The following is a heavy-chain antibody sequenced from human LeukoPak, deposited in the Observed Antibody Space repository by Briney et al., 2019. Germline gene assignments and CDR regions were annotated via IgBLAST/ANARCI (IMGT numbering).Heavy chain of an antibody. CDR3: ARLQSSREVVVTSIDY. V-gene: IGHV3-30*02. J-gene: IGHJ4*02. CDR1: GFTFSSYG. CDR2: IRYDGSNK. D-gene: IGHD2-21*02. Sequence: PGGSLRLSCAASGFTFSSYGMHWVRQAPGKGLEWVAFIRYDGSNKYYADSVKGRFTISRDNSKNTLYLQMNSLRAEDTAVYYCARLQSSREVVVTSIDYWGQGTLVTVSS.